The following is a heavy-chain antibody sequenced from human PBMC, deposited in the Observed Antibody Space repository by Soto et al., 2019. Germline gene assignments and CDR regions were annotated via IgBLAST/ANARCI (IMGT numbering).Heavy chain of an antibody. V-gene: IGHV1-69*01. J-gene: IGHJ5*02. CDR1: ADTFNSYS. CDR2: ITPVFGTA. D-gene: IGHD4-17*01. Sequence: QVQLVQSGAEVKKTGSSVKVSCKASADTFNSYSLSWLRQAPGQRLEWMGGITPVFGTADYAQSFEDRLTITAADSTSTVYMELSSLRSDDTAVYYCARSLEGTTVTNWFDPWGQGALVTVSS. CDR3: ARSLEGTTVTNWFDP.